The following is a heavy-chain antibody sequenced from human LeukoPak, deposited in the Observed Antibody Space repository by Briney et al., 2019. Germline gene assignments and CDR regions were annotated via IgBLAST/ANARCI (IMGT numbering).Heavy chain of an antibody. CDR1: GGSISPYY. CDR3: ARGLWFGDENPPYFDY. J-gene: IGHJ4*02. CDR2: IYHNGSP. V-gene: IGHV4-59*08. Sequence: SETLSLTCTVSGGSISPYYWGWIRQSPKKNLDWIAYIYHNGSPNYNPSLKSRATISVETSKNQFSLKLSSVTAADTAVYYCARGLWFGDENPPYFDYWGQGILVTVSS. D-gene: IGHD3-10*01.